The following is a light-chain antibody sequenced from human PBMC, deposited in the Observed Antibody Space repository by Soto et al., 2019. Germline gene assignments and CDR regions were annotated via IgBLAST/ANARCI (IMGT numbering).Light chain of an antibody. J-gene: IGKJ2*01. CDR2: DVS. Sequence: DIQMTQSPSTLSASVGDRVTITCRASQTIVTWLAWYQQKSGKAPKLLIYDVSSLESGVPSRFSGSGSGTELTLTISSLQPGDFATYYCQQYNTYSYTFGQGTKLEI. CDR3: QQYNTYSYT. CDR1: QTIVTW. V-gene: IGKV1-5*01.